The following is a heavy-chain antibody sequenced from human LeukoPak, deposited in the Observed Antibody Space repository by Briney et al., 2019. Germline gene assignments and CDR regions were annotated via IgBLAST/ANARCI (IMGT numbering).Heavy chain of an antibody. CDR2: IYPGDSDT. CDR3: ARHVTYYYDSSGYYKGGLDY. Sequence: GESLKISCKGSGYNFTTYWIGWVRQMPGKGLEWMGIIYPGDSDTRYSPSFQGQVTISADKSISTAYLQWSSLKASDTAMYYCARHVTYYYDSSGYYKGGLDYWGQGTVVTVSS. V-gene: IGHV5-51*01. J-gene: IGHJ4*02. D-gene: IGHD3-22*01. CDR1: GYNFTTYW.